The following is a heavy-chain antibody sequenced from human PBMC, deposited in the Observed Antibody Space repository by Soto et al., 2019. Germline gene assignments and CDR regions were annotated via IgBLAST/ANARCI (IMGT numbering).Heavy chain of an antibody. CDR1: GFTFSTYT. D-gene: IGHD4-17*01. V-gene: IGHV3-21*01. J-gene: IGHJ4*02. CDR2: ISSGSSYT. CDR3: ARNHDSGDYTFDY. Sequence: VQLVESGGGLVKPGGSLSLSCAASGFTFSTYTMNWVRQAPGKGLEWVSSISSGSSYTFYADSVKGRFTISRDNAKNSLALQITSLRAEDMAVYYCARNHDSGDYTFDYRGQGNVVTVSS.